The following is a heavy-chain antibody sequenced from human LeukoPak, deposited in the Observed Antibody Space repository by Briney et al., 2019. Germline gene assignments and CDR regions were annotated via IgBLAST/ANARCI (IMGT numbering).Heavy chain of an antibody. Sequence: ASVKVSCKASGGTFSSYAISWVRQAPGQGLEWMGIINPSGGSTSYAQKFQGRVTMTRDMSTSTVYMELSSLRSEDTAVYYCARDKYCSSTSCDAFDIWGQGTMVTVSS. CDR3: ARDKYCSSTSCDAFDI. J-gene: IGHJ3*02. CDR1: GGTFSSYA. V-gene: IGHV1-46*01. D-gene: IGHD2-2*01. CDR2: INPSGGST.